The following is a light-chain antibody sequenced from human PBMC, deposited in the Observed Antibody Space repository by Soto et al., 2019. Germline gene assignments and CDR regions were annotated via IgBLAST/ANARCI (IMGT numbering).Light chain of an antibody. CDR3: QHYGGSPLT. CDR1: QSVNSNY. V-gene: IGKV3-20*01. Sequence: EIVLTQSPGTLSLSPGERATLSCRASQSVNSNYLAWYQQKPGQAPRLLFSGASSRATGSPARFSGSGSGAAFSLTTTRLEAEDFAVYFCQHYGGSPLTFGQGTTVEMK. CDR2: GAS. J-gene: IGKJ1*01.